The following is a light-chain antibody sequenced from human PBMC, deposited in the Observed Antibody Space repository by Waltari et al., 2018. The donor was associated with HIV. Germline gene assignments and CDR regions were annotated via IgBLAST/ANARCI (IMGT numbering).Light chain of an antibody. J-gene: IGLJ3*02. V-gene: IGLV2-23*02. CDR2: EVH. CDR3: SSYTRSSTWV. CDR1: NTDIAAYDL. Sequence: QSALTQPASVSGSPGQSITISCTGPNTDIAAYDLVSWYQQEPGKAPKLLIYEVHKRPSGVSNRFSGSKSGDTASLTISGLQTEDEGEYHCSSYTRSSTWVFGGGTKVTVL.